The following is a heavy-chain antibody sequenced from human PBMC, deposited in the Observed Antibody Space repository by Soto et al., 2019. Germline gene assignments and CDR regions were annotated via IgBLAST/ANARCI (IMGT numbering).Heavy chain of an antibody. CDR2: ISSSSSST. CDR1: GFIFRDFY. J-gene: IGHJ4*02. CDR3: VRSGDNYNLLDY. V-gene: IGHV3-11*06. Sequence: PGGSLRLSCAASGFIFRDFYMSWIRQVPGKGLEWLSKISSSSSSTDYADSVKGRFTISRDNAKNSLYLQINSLRGDDTAIYYCVRSGDNYNLLDYWGQGTPVTVSS. D-gene: IGHD1-1*01.